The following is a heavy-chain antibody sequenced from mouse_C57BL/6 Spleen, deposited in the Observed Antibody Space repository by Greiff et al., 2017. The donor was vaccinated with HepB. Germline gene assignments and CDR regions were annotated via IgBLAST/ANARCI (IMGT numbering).Heavy chain of an antibody. V-gene: IGHV5-17*01. Sequence: EVKVVESGGGLVKPGGSLKLSCAASGFTFSDYGMHWVRQAPEKGLEWVAYISSGSSTIYYADTVKGRFTISRDNAKNTLFLQMTSLRSEDTAMYYCARSYYYGSSDYWGQGTTLTVSS. CDR3: ARSYYYGSSDY. D-gene: IGHD1-1*01. J-gene: IGHJ2*01. CDR2: ISSGSSTI. CDR1: GFTFSDYG.